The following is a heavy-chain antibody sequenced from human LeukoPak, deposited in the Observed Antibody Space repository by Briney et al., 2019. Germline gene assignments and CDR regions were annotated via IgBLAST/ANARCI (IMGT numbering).Heavy chain of an antibody. J-gene: IGHJ4*02. D-gene: IGHD1-26*01. CDR1: GFTFSSYA. Sequence: QAGGSLRFSFAASGFTFSSYAMSWVRQAPGKGLEWVSAISGSGGSTYYADSVKGRFTISRDNSKNTLYLQMNSLRAEDTAVYYCAKEVVGATTGDYWGQGTLVAVSS. CDR2: ISGSGGST. V-gene: IGHV3-23*01. CDR3: AKEVVGATTGDY.